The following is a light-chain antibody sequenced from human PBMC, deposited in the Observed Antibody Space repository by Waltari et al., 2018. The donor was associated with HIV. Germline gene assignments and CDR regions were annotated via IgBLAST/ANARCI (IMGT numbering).Light chain of an antibody. V-gene: IGLV2-14*01. CDR3: SSYTSSDTVV. CDR1: SRDVGGYNY. J-gene: IGLJ2*01. Sequence: QSALTQPASVSGSPGQSITISCTGTSRDVGGYNYVSWYQQHPGKAPQLMIYEVSNRPSGVSNRFSGSKSGNTASLTISGLQAEDESNYYCSSYTSSDTVVFGGGTKLTVL. CDR2: EVS.